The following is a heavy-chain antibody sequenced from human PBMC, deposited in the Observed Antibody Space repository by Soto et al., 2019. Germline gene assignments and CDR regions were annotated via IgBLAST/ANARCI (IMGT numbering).Heavy chain of an antibody. CDR3: AREGGTGFSLFDY. D-gene: IGHD6-19*01. J-gene: IGHJ4*02. CDR1: GAPINSGQFY. V-gene: IGHV4-30-4*01. Sequence: QVQLQESGPGLVKPSQTLSLTCTVSGAPINSGQFYWSWIRQQPGRGLEWIGFVSSRGNTYYNPSLKSRVIIPLDTSKNPFSLQLLSVTPADTAVYFCAREGGTGFSLFDYWGRGTLVTVSS. CDR2: VSSRGNT.